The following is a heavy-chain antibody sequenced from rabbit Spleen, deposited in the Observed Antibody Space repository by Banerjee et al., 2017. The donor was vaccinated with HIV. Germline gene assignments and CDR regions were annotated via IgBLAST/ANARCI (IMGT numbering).Heavy chain of an antibody. CDR1: GFSFSDRDV. J-gene: IGHJ4*01. Sequence: QEQLVESGGGLVKPEGSLTLTCKASGFSFSDRDVMCWVRQAPGKGLEWIACIYTTNLKTYYASWAKGRFTISKTSSTTVTLQMTSLTVADTATYFCARDSGSGPYIDGYFSLWGQGTLVTVS. D-gene: IGHD1-1*01. CDR3: ARDSGSGPYIDGYFSL. V-gene: IGHV1S45*01. CDR2: IYTTNLKT.